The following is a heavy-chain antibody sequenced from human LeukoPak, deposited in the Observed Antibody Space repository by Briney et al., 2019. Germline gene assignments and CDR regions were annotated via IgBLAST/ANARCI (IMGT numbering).Heavy chain of an antibody. Sequence: SETLSLTCTVSGGSISTYYWSWIRQSPGKGLEWIGYIYYSGSTYYNPSPKSRVIISIDTSKNQFSLKLSSVTAADTAVYYCARHTGSGSSYPLGYWGQGTLVTVSS. CDR2: IYYSGST. J-gene: IGHJ4*02. D-gene: IGHD3-10*01. CDR1: GGSISTYY. CDR3: ARHTGSGSSYPLGY. V-gene: IGHV4-59*08.